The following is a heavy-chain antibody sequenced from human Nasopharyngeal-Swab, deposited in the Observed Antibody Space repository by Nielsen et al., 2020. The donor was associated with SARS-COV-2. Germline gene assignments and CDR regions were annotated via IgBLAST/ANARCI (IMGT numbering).Heavy chain of an antibody. CDR1: GFTFTSYA. Sequence: GGSLRLSCAASGFTFTSYAMNWVRQAPGKGLEWVSGMSGTGYNTYYADSVKGRFTISRDTSKNTLYLQMNGLRAEDTAVYYCAKDSGAGFCDDGSCFPTNHWGQGTLVTVSS. V-gene: IGHV3-23*01. CDR3: AKDSGAGFCDDGSCFPTNH. CDR2: MSGTGYNT. D-gene: IGHD2-15*01. J-gene: IGHJ5*02.